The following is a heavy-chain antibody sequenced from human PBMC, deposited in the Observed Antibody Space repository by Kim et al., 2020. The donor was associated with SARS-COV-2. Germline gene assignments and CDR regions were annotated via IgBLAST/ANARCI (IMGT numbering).Heavy chain of an antibody. D-gene: IGHD3-16*02. Sequence: SETLSLTCTVSGGSMSSYYWSWIRQPPGKGLEWIGYIYYSGSTNYSPSLKSRVTISVDTSKNQFSLNLSSVTAADTAAYYCARHGVYLWGSYRPWYFDLWGRGTLVTVSS. CDR2: IYYSGST. J-gene: IGHJ2*01. V-gene: IGHV4-59*08. CDR3: ARHGVYLWGSYRPWYFDL. CDR1: GGSMSSYY.